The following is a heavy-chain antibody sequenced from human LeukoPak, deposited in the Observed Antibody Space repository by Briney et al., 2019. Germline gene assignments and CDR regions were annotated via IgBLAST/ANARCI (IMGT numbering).Heavy chain of an antibody. V-gene: IGHV4-39*07. D-gene: IGHD6-6*01. CDR3: ARDFSSSSAVYYYYYMDA. J-gene: IGHJ6*03. CDR2: IYYSGST. Sequence: SETLSLTCTVSGGSISSRTYYWGWIRQPPGKGLEWIGTIYYSGSTYYNPSLKSRVTISVDTSENQFSLKLSSVTAADTAVYYCARDFSSSSAVYYYYYMDAWGKGTTVTVSS. CDR1: GGSISSRTYY.